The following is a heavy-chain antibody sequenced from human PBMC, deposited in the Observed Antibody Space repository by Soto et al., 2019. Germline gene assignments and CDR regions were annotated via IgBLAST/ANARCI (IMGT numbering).Heavy chain of an antibody. CDR3: ARAGYSGSYSGYFDY. CDR1: GGSIRSGGYS. D-gene: IGHD1-26*01. CDR2: IYHSGST. V-gene: IGHV4-30-2*01. J-gene: IGHJ4*03. Sequence: SETLSLTCAVSGGSIRSGGYSWSWIRQPPGKGLEWIGYIYHSGSTYYNPSLKSRVTISVDRSKNQFSLKLSSVTAADTAVYYCARAGYSGSYSGYFDYWGQGTLGTVSS.